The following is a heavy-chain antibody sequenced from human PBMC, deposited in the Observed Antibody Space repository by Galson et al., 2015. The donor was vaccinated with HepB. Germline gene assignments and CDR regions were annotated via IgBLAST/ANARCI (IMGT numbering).Heavy chain of an antibody. D-gene: IGHD3-3*01. CDR3: AKDGGFDGFWSGYWGSNWFDP. Sequence: SLRLSCAASGFTFSSYGMHWVRQAPGKGLEWVAVISYDGSNKYYADSVKGRFTISRDNSKNTLYLQMNSLRAEDTAVYYCAKDGGFDGFWSGYWGSNWFDPWGQGTLVTVSS. CDR2: ISYDGSNK. CDR1: GFTFSSYG. J-gene: IGHJ5*02. V-gene: IGHV3-30*18.